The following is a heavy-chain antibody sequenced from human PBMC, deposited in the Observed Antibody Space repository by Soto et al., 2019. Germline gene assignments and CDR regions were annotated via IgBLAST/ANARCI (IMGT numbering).Heavy chain of an antibody. V-gene: IGHV3-13*01. D-gene: IGHD1-20*01. CDR3: ARERITGATWDALDI. CDR2: SGTVGDT. J-gene: IGHJ3*02. CDR1: GFTLSSHD. Sequence: EVQLVESGGGLVQPGGSLRLSCAASGFTLSSHDMHWVRQATGKSLEWVSASGTVGDTYYSGSVKGRFTISKENAKNSLYLQMNSLRAENTDVYYCARERITGATWDALDIWGQGTMVTVSS.